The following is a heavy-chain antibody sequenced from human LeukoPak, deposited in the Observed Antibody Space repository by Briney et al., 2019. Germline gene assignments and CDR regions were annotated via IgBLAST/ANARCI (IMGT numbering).Heavy chain of an antibody. V-gene: IGHV3-66*01. J-gene: IGHJ5*02. CDR1: GFTVSSNY. D-gene: IGHD6-19*01. CDR2: IYSGGST. Sequence: PGGSLRLSCAASGFTVSSNYMSWVRQAPGKGLEWVSVIYSGGSTYYADSVKGRFTISRDNSKNTLYLQMNSLRAEDTAVYYCARVISGAVAGGGENWFDPWGQGTLVTVSS. CDR3: ARVISGAVAGGGENWFDP.